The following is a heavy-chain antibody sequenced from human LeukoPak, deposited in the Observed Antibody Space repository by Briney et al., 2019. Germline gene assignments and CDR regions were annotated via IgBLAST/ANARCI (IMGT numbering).Heavy chain of an antibody. Sequence: GASVKVSCKASGYTFISYCMSWLRQAPGQGLEWMGWINSSSGKTHSAHKFQGRITMTTDTSSSTAYMELKSLRFDDTALYYCARDHSSSPGWFDPWGQGTLVTVSS. D-gene: IGHD6-6*01. V-gene: IGHV1-18*04. CDR3: ARDHSSSPGWFDP. CDR1: GYTFISYC. CDR2: INSSSGKT. J-gene: IGHJ5*02.